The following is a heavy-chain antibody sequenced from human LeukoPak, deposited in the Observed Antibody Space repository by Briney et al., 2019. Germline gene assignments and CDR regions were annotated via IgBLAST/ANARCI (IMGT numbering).Heavy chain of an antibody. CDR3: ATEGGGPRWLDP. J-gene: IGHJ5*02. D-gene: IGHD6-25*01. CDR2: ISASGSS. CDR1: GGSVTTHY. Sequence: SETLSLTCTVSGGSVTTHYWSWIRQPAGKGLEWIGRISASGSSNYNPSLRSRVIMSVDTPKNQFSLNLSSVTAADTAVYYCATEGGGPRWLDPWGQGTLVTVSS. V-gene: IGHV4-4*07.